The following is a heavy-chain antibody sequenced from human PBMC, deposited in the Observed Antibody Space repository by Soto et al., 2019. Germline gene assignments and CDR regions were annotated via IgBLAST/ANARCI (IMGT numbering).Heavy chain of an antibody. V-gene: IGHV2-5*01. Sequence: SGATLVNPTQTLTLTCTFSGFSRSTSGVGVGWIRQPPGKALEWLALIYWNDDKRYSPSLKSRLTITKDTSKNQVVLTMTNMDPVDTATYYCAHMGTDRYFDWSIGYFDYWGQGXLVTVSS. CDR2: IYWNDDK. D-gene: IGHD3-9*01. J-gene: IGHJ4*02. CDR1: GFSRSTSGVG. CDR3: AHMGTDRYFDWSIGYFDY.